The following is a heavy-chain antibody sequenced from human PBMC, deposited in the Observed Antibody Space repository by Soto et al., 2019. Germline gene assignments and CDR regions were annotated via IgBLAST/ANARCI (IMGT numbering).Heavy chain of an antibody. CDR1: GDSVSSKTAA. D-gene: IGHD3-9*01. V-gene: IGHV6-1*01. Sequence: SQTLSLTCVISGDSVSSKTAAWNWIRQSPSRSLEWLGRTYFRSKWYNDYAISVKSRITISPDTSKNQFSLLLNSVTPEDTAVYYCARVTFDHFVHWFDPWGQGTLVTVSS. CDR2: TYFRSKWYN. J-gene: IGHJ5*02. CDR3: ARVTFDHFVHWFDP.